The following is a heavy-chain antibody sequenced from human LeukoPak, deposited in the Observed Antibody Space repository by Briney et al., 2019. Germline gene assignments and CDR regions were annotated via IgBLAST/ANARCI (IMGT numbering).Heavy chain of an antibody. J-gene: IGHJ4*02. V-gene: IGHV4-59*01. CDR3: ARGLGDHYDSTGYSLGY. CDR1: GGSISGYY. D-gene: IGHD3-22*01. Sequence: ASETLSLTCTVSGGSISGYYWSWIRQPPGKGLEWIGYIFYTGSTNYNPSLKSRVTISVDTSKNQFSLKLSSVTAADTAVYYCARGLGDHYDSTGYSLGYWGQGTLVTVSS. CDR2: IFYTGST.